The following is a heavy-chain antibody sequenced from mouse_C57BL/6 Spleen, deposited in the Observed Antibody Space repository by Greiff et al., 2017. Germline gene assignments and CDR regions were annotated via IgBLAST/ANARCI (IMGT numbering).Heavy chain of an antibody. CDR3: ARGYDAFYYFDY. J-gene: IGHJ2*01. CDR1: GYTFTSYW. Sequence: QVQLQQPGAELVRPGSSVKLACKASGYTFTSYWMDWVKQRPGQGLEWIGNIYPSDSETHYNQKFKDKATLTVDKSSSTAYMQLSSLTSEDSAVYYCARGYDAFYYFDYWGQGTTLTVSS. CDR2: IYPSDSET. V-gene: IGHV1-61*01. D-gene: IGHD2-2*01.